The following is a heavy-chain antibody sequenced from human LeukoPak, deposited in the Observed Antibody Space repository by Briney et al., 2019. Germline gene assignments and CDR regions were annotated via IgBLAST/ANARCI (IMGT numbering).Heavy chain of an antibody. V-gene: IGHV1-69*13. Sequence: GASVKVSCKASGGTFSSYAISWVRQAPGQGLEWMGGIIPIFGTANYAQKFQGRVTITADESTSTAYMELSSLRSEDTAVYYCARSEFWSGSILLRQYYYYYMDVWGKGTTVTVSS. D-gene: IGHD3-3*01. CDR2: IIPIFGTA. J-gene: IGHJ6*03. CDR3: ARSEFWSGSILLRQYYYYYMDV. CDR1: GGTFSSYA.